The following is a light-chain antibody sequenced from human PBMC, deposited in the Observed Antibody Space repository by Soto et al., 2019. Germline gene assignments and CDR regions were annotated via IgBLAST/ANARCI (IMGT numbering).Light chain of an antibody. V-gene: IGKV3-20*01. J-gene: IGKJ1*01. CDR2: GAS. Sequence: EIVLAQSPGTLSLSPGERATLSCRASQSVTNSFLAWYQQKPGQAPRLLIYGASRRATGIPDRFTGSGSGTDFTLTISGLEPEDFAVYYCQQDVSSPWAFGQGTKVEI. CDR3: QQDVSSPWA. CDR1: QSVTNSF.